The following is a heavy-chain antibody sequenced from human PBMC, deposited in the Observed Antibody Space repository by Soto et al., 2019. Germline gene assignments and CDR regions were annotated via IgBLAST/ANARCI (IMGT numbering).Heavy chain of an antibody. D-gene: IGHD4-17*01. Sequence: QVQLLQSGAEVKKPGASVKGSCKASGYNFTSYAMHWVRQAPAQRLEWMGWINAGNGNTKYSQKFQGRVTITRDTSASTAYMELSSLGSEDTAVYYGARTVGYYYGMDVWGQGTTVTVSS. CDR2: INAGNGNT. V-gene: IGHV1-3*01. CDR1: GYNFTSYA. CDR3: ARTVGYYYGMDV. J-gene: IGHJ6*02.